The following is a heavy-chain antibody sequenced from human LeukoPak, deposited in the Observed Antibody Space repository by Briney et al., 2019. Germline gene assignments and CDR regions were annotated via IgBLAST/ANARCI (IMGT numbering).Heavy chain of an antibody. CDR1: GGSISSGGYY. D-gene: IGHD2-8*02. CDR3: ARGCTGDPFDY. CDR2: IYYSGST. Sequence: PSQTLSLTCTVSGGSISSGGYYWSWIRQHPGKGLEWIGYIYYSGSTYYDPSLKSRVTISVDTSKNQFSLKLSSVTAADTAVYYCARGCTGDPFDYWGQGTLVTVSS. J-gene: IGHJ4*02. V-gene: IGHV4-31*03.